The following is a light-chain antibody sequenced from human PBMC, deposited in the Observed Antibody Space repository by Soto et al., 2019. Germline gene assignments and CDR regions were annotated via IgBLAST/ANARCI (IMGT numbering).Light chain of an antibody. V-gene: IGLV2-14*01. CDR2: DVT. Sequence: QSALTQPASVSGSPGQSITISCTGTSSDVGGYNYVSWYQLHPGKAPKLMIYDVTYWPSGVSDRFSGSKSGNTASLTISGLQAEDEADYYCSSYTSSAVVFGGGTKLTVL. CDR1: SSDVGGYNY. CDR3: SSYTSSAVV. J-gene: IGLJ2*01.